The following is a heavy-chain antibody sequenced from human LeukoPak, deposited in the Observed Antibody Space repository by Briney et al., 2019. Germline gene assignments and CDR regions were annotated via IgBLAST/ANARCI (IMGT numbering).Heavy chain of an antibody. D-gene: IGHD5-12*01. J-gene: IGHJ4*02. CDR1: GDSISSGGNY. CDR2: IYYSGST. V-gene: IGHV4-31*03. CDR3: ARWGNSGYASGYFDY. Sequence: SETLSLTCTVSGDSISSGGNYWSWLRQHPGKGLEWIGYIYYSGSTCYNPSLKSRLTISVDTSNNQFSLKLSSVTAADTAVYYCARWGNSGYASGYFDYWGQGTLVTVSS.